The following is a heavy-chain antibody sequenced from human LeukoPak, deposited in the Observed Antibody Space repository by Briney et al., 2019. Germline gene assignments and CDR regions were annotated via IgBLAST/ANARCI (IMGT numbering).Heavy chain of an antibody. J-gene: IGHJ4*02. CDR3: ARVYSSSSYCDY. V-gene: IGHV4-39*07. CDR2: IYYSGST. Sequence: SETLSLTCTVSGGSISSSSYYWGWIRQPPGKGLEWIGSIYYSGSTYYNPSLKSRVTISVDTSKNQFSLKLSSVTAADTAVYYCARVYSSSSYCDYWGQGTLVTVSS. CDR1: GGSISSSSYY. D-gene: IGHD6-6*01.